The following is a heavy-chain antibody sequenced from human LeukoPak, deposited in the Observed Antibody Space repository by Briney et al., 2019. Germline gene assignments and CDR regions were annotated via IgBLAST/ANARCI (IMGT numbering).Heavy chain of an antibody. CDR3: TRAGLYRHDY. CDR1: GFTFSSYG. Sequence: GGSLRLSCAASGFTFSSYGMHWVRQAPGKGLEWVAVISYDGSNKYYADSVKGRFTISRDNSKNTLYLQMNSLRAEDTAVYYCTRAGLYRHDYWGQGTLVSVSS. CDR2: ISYDGSNK. J-gene: IGHJ4*02. D-gene: IGHD2-8*01. V-gene: IGHV3-30*03.